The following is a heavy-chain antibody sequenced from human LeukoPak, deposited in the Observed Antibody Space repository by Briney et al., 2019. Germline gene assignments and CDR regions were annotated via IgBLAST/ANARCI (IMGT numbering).Heavy chain of an antibody. J-gene: IGHJ4*02. V-gene: IGHV3-48*03. CDR3: ASLMRSAAGTDY. CDR2: ITGGGRTI. D-gene: IGHD6-13*01. CDR1: GFTFSSYE. Sequence: PGGSLRLSCAASGFTFSSYEMNWVRQAPGKGLEWLSYITGGGRTIYYADSVKGRFTISRDNAKNSLYLQMNSLRAEDTAVYYCASLMRSAAGTDYWGQGTLVTVSS.